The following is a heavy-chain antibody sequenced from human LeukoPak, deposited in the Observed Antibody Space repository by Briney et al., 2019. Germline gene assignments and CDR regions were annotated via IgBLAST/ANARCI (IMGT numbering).Heavy chain of an antibody. V-gene: IGHV1-69*13. J-gene: IGHJ6*02. CDR2: IIPIFGTA. CDR3: ARDRVGWVEMASSYYYYGMDV. CDR1: GGTFSSYA. Sequence: ASVKVSCKASGGTFSSYAISWVRQAPGQGLEWMGGIIPIFGTANYAQKFQGRVTITADESTNTAYMELSSLRSEDTAVYYCARDRVGWVEMASSYYYYGMDVWGQGTTVTVSS. D-gene: IGHD5-24*01.